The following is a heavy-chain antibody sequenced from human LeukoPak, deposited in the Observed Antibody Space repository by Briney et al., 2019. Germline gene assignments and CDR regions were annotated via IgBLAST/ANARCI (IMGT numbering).Heavy chain of an antibody. V-gene: IGHV3-23*01. CDR1: GFTFSSYA. CDR2: ISGSGGST. J-gene: IGHJ6*03. D-gene: IGHD3-10*01. Sequence: GGSLILSCAASGFTFSSYAMSWVRQAPGKGLEWVSAISGSGGSTYYADSVKGRFTISRDNYKNTLYLQMNSLRAEDTAVYYCAKTPIRVRGVIWGPNYYYYYMDVWGKGTTVTVSS. CDR3: AKTPIRVRGVIWGPNYYYYYMDV.